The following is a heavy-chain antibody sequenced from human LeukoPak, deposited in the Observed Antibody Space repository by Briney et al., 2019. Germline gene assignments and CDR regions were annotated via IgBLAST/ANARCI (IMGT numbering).Heavy chain of an antibody. V-gene: IGHV4-31*03. Sequence: LSLTCTVSGGSISSGGYYWSWIRQHPGKGLEWIGYIYYSGSTYYNPSLKSRVTISVDTSKNQFSLKLSSVTAADTAVYYCARFSRQLVLDYWGQGTLVTVSS. CDR3: ARFSRQLVLDY. CDR2: IYYSGST. J-gene: IGHJ4*02. CDR1: GGSISSGGYY. D-gene: IGHD6-6*01.